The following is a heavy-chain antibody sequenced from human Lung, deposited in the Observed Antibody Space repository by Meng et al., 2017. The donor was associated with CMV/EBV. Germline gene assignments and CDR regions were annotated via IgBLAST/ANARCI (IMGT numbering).Heavy chain of an antibody. CDR1: GDSVSSNSAA. CDR2: TYYRSKWYD. Sequence: LRLXCAISGDSVSSNSAAWNWIRQSPSRGLEWLGRTYYRSKWYDDYAMAVKSRITINPDTSKNQFSLQLNSVTPEDTAVYYCARDYYDSGAYYYTEEYYHGLDVWGQGTTVXVSS. D-gene: IGHD3-22*01. CDR3: ARDYYDSGAYYYTEEYYHGLDV. V-gene: IGHV6-1*01. J-gene: IGHJ6*02.